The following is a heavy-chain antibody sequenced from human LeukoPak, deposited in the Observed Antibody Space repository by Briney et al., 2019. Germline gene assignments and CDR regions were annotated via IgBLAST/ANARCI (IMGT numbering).Heavy chain of an antibody. D-gene: IGHD1-14*01. J-gene: IGHJ4*02. CDR3: AKDLFSEFDY. CDR1: GFTFSSYA. CDR2: ISGSGGST. V-gene: IGHV3-23*01. Sequence: PGGSLRLSCAASGFTFSSYAMSWVRQAPGKGLEWVSAISGSGGSTYYADSVNGRFTISRDNSNNTLYLQMNSLRAEDTAVYYCAKDLFSEFDYWGQGTLVTVSS.